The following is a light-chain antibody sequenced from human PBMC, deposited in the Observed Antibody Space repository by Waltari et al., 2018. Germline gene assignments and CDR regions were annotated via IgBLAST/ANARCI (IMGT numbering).Light chain of an antibody. CDR1: QSVTNY. CDR2: DTS. J-gene: IGKJ4*01. Sequence: VLPQSPAILSLSLGERASLSCRASQSVTNYFAGYQQKPSQAPRLLLYDTSNRATGIPARFSGSGFATDFTLTISSLEPDDFAVYYCQQRRNWPLTFGGGTKVEIK. CDR3: QQRRNWPLT. V-gene: IGKV3-11*01.